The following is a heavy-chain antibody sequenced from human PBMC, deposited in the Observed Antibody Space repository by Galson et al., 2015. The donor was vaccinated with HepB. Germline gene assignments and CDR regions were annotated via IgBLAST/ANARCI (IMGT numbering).Heavy chain of an antibody. CDR2: INPNSGGT. D-gene: IGHD6-6*01. CDR3: ARALYSSSWFRYYYMDV. CDR1: GYTFTGYY. Sequence: SVKVSCKASGYTFTGYYMHWVRQAPGQGLEWMGRINPNSGGTNYAQKFQGRVTMTRDTSISTAYMELSRLRSDDTAVYYCARALYSSSWFRYYYMDVWGKGTTVTVSS. V-gene: IGHV1-2*06. J-gene: IGHJ6*03.